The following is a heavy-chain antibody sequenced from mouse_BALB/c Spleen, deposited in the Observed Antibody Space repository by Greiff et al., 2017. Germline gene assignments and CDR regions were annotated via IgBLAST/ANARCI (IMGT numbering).Heavy chain of an antibody. Sequence: EVQGVESGGGLVKPGGSLKLSCAASGFTFSSYAMSWVRQTPEKRLEWVASISSGGSTYYPDSVKGRFTISRDNARNILYLQMSSLRSEDTAMYYCAREGGNYWFAYWGQGTLVTVSA. CDR3: AREGGNYWFAY. V-gene: IGHV5-6-5*01. D-gene: IGHD2-1*01. CDR2: ISSGGST. CDR1: GFTFSSYA. J-gene: IGHJ3*01.